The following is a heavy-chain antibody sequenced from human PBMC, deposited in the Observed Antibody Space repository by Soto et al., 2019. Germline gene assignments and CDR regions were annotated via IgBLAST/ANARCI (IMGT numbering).Heavy chain of an antibody. V-gene: IGHV3-23*01. D-gene: IGHD2-2*02. CDR2: ISAGGST. J-gene: IGHJ4*02. Sequence: EVQLLDSGGGLVQPGGSLRLSCTASGFTFSDYAMSWVRQPPGKGLEWVSVISAGGSTYYADSVKGRFTVSRANSKNTLYLQMNSLRAEDTAEYYCANVPIWCSSTSCYTEGFDYWGQGTLVTVSS. CDR1: GFTFSDYA. CDR3: ANVPIWCSSTSCYTEGFDY.